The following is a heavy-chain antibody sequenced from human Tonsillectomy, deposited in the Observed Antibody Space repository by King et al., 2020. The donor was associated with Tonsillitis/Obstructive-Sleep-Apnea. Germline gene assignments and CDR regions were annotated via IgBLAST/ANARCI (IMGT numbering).Heavy chain of an antibody. V-gene: IGHV3-23*04. D-gene: IGHD2-2*01. Sequence: VQLVESGGGLVQPGGSLRLSSVASGFTFSNYAMSWVRQAPGKVLEWVSAISVTVGSTYYSDSAKGRFTISRDNSTGTLYLQMNSLRAEDTAVYYCANRDVVVIPSAPRAFNIWGQGTTVTVSS. J-gene: IGHJ3*02. CDR1: GFTFSNYA. CDR3: ANRDVVVIPSAPRAFNI. CDR2: ISVTVGST.